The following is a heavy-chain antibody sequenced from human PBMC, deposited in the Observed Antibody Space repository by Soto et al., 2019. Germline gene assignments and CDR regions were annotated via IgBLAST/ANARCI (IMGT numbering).Heavy chain of an antibody. Sequence: EVQLVESGGGLVQPGGSLRLSCAASGFTFSSYWMSWVRQAPGKGLEWVANIKQDGSEKYYVDSVTGRFTISRDNEKNSLYLQVNSLRAEDTAVYYCARDSDESYSSGWYYFDYRGQGTLVTVSS. J-gene: IGHJ4*02. CDR1: GFTFSSYW. CDR3: ARDSDESYSSGWYYFDY. D-gene: IGHD6-19*01. CDR2: IKQDGSEK. V-gene: IGHV3-7*05.